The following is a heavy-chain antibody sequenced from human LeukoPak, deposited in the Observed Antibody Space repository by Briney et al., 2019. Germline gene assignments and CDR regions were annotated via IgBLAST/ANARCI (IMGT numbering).Heavy chain of an antibody. CDR3: ARIAARRGIYYYYYMDV. D-gene: IGHD6-6*01. CDR1: GGSFSGYY. Sequence: SETLSLTCAVYGGSFSGYYWSWIRQPPGKGLEWIGEINHSGSTNYNPSLKSRVTISVDTSKNQFSLKLSSVTAADTAVYYCARIAARRGIYYYYYMDVWGKGTTVTVSS. J-gene: IGHJ6*03. V-gene: IGHV4-34*01. CDR2: INHSGST.